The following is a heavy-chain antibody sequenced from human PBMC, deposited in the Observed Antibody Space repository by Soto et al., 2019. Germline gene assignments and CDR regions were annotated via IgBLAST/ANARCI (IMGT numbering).Heavy chain of an antibody. CDR2: IYYSGST. CDR1: GGSISSSSYY. J-gene: IGHJ4*02. D-gene: IGHD5-18*01. V-gene: IGHV4-39*01. Sequence: PSLTCTVSGGSISSSSYYWGWIRQPPGKGLEWIGSIYYSGSTYYNPSLKSRVTISVDTSKNQFSLKLSSVTAADTAVYYCASVVDTAMVFGYWGQGTLVTVSS. CDR3: ASVVDTAMVFGY.